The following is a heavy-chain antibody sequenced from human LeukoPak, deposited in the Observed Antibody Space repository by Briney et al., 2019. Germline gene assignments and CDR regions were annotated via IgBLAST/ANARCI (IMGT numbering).Heavy chain of an antibody. CDR3: VRDWEGFNFDI. CDR2: IHNTGST. D-gene: IGHD1-26*01. CDR1: GGSVRSYY. V-gene: IGHV4-59*02. J-gene: IGHJ3*02. Sequence: KPSETLSLTCTISGGSVRSYYWSWIRQPPGEELEWIAYIHNTGSTNYNPSLKSRVTISLDTSKNEFSLKLTSVTAADTAVYYCVRDWEGFNFDIWGQGTMVTVSS.